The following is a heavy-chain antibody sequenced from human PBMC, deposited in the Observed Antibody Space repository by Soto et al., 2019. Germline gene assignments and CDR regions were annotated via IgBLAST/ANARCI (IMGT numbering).Heavy chain of an antibody. CDR2: ISYEGSHT. J-gene: IGHJ4*02. Sequence: QVPLVESGGGVVQPGRSLRLSCAASGFIFSSYGMHWVRQAPGKGLEWVAVISYEGSHTYYADSVKGRFTITRDNSKNTLYLQMNSLRPEDTAVYYCAKEVHCGGGCCSWSEGFDHWGQGTLLTVSS. CDR3: AKEVHCGGGCCSWSEGFDH. CDR1: GFIFSSYG. V-gene: IGHV3-30*18. D-gene: IGHD2-15*01.